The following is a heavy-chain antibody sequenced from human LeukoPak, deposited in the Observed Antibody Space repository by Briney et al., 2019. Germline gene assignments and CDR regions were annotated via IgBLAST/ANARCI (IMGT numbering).Heavy chain of an antibody. CDR3: VLRARGVAATKSFDF. J-gene: IGHJ4*02. Sequence: ASTKVSCKASGYTFTAYYIHWVRQAPGQGLEWMGWINPKSGGTEHAQKFQARVTMTRDTSISTAYLEVSSLTSDDTAVYYCVLRARGVAATKSFDFWGQGTLVTVSS. CDR2: INPKSGGT. D-gene: IGHD5-24*01. CDR1: GYTFTAYY. V-gene: IGHV1-2*02.